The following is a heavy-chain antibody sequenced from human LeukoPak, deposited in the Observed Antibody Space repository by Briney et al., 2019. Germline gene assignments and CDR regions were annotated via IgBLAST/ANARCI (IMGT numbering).Heavy chain of an antibody. CDR2: ISSSGSTI. Sequence: GGSLRLSCAASGFTFSDYYMSWIRQAPGKGLEWVSYISSSGSTIYYAASVKGRFTISRDNAKNSLYLQMNSLRAEDTAVYYCARRYSRARGYMDVWGKGTTVTVSS. V-gene: IGHV3-11*01. D-gene: IGHD6-13*01. CDR3: ARRYSRARGYMDV. CDR1: GFTFSDYY. J-gene: IGHJ6*03.